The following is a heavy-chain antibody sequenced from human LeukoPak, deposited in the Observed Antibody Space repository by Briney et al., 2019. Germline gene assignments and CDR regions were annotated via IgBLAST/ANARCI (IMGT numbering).Heavy chain of an antibody. D-gene: IGHD2-2*02. CDR3: ARLKYPGLDY. CDR1: GGSFSGYY. V-gene: IGHV4-34*01. Sequence: SETLSLTCAVYGGSFSGYYWSWIRQPPGKGLEWIGEINHSGSTNYNPSLKSRVTISVDTSKNQFSLKLSSVTAADTAVYYCARLKYPGLDYWGQGTLVTVSS. J-gene: IGHJ4*02. CDR2: INHSGST.